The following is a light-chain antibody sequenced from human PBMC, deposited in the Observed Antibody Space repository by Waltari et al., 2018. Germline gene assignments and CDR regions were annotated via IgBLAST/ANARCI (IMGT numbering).Light chain of an antibody. CDR1: QTVIYSSNNKNY. V-gene: IGKV4-1*01. CDR3: QQYYSTPWT. Sequence: DIVMTPSPDSLAVSLGERATFNCKSSQTVIYSSNNKNYLSCYQQKPGHPPKLLIYWASTRQSGVPDRFSGSGSGTDFTLTISSLQTEDVAVYYCQQYYSTPWTFGQGTKVEIK. CDR2: WAS. J-gene: IGKJ1*01.